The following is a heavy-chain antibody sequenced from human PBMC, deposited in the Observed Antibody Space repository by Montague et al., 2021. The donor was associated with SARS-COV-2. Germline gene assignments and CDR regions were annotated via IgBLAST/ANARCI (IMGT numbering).Heavy chain of an antibody. CDR2: ISYSGST. CDR3: AASGRRGYSNPFHH. Sequence: TLSLICTVSGDSITSGGYFWNWIRQHPGKGLEYIGAISYSGSTYYKPSLTGRVSISMDTSKNAFSLSLHSVTAADTAVYFCAASGRRGYSNPFHHCGRGSLVTVSS. D-gene: IGHD4-11*01. J-gene: IGHJ4*02. CDR1: GDSITSGGYF. V-gene: IGHV4-31*03.